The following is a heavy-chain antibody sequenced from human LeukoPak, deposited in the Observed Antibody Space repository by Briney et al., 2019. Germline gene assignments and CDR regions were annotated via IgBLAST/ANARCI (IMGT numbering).Heavy chain of an antibody. CDR3: ARGVTTVNFDY. CDR2: IYASGST. CDR1: GGSLSSGSYY. D-gene: IGHD4-11*01. V-gene: IGHV4-61*02. Sequence: PSENLSLTCTVSGGSLSSGSYYWSWIRQPAGKGLEWIGRIYASGSTNYNPSLKGRVTISLDTSKNQFSLKLSSVTAADMAVYYCARGVTTVNFDYWGRGTLVTVSS. J-gene: IGHJ4*02.